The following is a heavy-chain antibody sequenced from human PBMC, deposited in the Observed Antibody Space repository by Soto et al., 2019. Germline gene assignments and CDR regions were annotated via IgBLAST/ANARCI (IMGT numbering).Heavy chain of an antibody. CDR3: ARASAAGKYYYAMDA. CDR1: GYRFTSYW. Sequence: GESLKLSCKGSGYRFTSYWIGCVRQKPGKGLEWMGIIYPGDSDTRYSPSFQGQVTISADKSISTAYLQWSSLKASDTAMYYCARASAAGKYYYAMDAWGQGSTVTSP. CDR2: IYPGDSDT. V-gene: IGHV5-51*01. J-gene: IGHJ6*02. D-gene: IGHD6-13*01.